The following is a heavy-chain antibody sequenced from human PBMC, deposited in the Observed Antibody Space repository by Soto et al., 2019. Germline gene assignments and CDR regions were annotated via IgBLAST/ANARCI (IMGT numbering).Heavy chain of an antibody. CDR2: IYPGDSDT. V-gene: IGHV5-51*01. J-gene: IGHJ6*02. CDR3: ATCRTSCYSNPSYYYYYGMDV. D-gene: IGHD2-2*01. CDR1: GYSFTSYW. Sequence: GEALKISCKGSGYSFTSYWIGWVRQMPGKGLEWMGIIYPGDSDTRYSPSFQGQVTISADKSSSTAYLQWSSLKASDTAMYYCATCRTSCYSNPSYYYYYGMDVWGQGTTVTVSS.